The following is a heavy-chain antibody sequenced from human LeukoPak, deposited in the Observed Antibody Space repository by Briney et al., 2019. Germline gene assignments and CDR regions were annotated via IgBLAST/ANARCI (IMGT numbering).Heavy chain of an antibody. V-gene: IGHV1-69*05. CDR1: GGTFSSYA. D-gene: IGHD3-22*01. CDR2: IIPIFGTA. J-gene: IGHJ3*02. Sequence: SVKVSCKACGGTFSSYAISWVRQAPGQALEWMGGIIPIFGTANYAQKFQGRVTITTDESTSTAYMELSSLRSEDTAVYYCARGYYDSSGYYYGDAFDIWGQGTMVTVSS. CDR3: ARGYYDSSGYYYGDAFDI.